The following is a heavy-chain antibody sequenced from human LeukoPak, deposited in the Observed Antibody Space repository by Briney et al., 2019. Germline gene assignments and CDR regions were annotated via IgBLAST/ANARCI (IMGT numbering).Heavy chain of an antibody. CDR2: ISSSSRTI. Sequence: PGGSLRLSCAASGFTFSSYNMNWVRQAPGKGLEWVSYISSSSRTIYYADSVRGRFTISRDNAKSSVYLQMNSLSDADTAGDYCARDSPGGWFGEVGVDSWGQGTLVTVSS. V-gene: IGHV3-48*02. D-gene: IGHD3-10*01. CDR1: GFTFSSYN. CDR3: ARDSPGGWFGEVGVDS. J-gene: IGHJ4*02.